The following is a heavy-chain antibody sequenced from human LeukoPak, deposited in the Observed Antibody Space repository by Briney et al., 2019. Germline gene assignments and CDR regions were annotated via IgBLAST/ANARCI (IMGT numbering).Heavy chain of an antibody. CDR3: AKQGYTYAIDY. CDR1: GFTFSSYW. J-gene: IGHJ4*02. V-gene: IGHV3-74*01. D-gene: IGHD5-18*01. Sequence: GGSLRLSCAASGFTFSSYWMHWVPQAPGKGLVWFSRINTDGSSTNYEDSVKGRFTISRDNAKNTLYLQMNSLRAEDTAVYFGAKQGYTYAIDYWGEGGLVTVSS. CDR2: INTDGSST.